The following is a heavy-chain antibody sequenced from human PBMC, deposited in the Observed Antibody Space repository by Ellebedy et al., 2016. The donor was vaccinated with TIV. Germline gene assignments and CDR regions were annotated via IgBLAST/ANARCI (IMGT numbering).Heavy chain of an antibody. CDR2: IYSGGST. CDR1: GFTVSNNQ. Sequence: GESLKISCAASGFTVSNNQMSWVRQAPGKGLEWVSIIYSGGSTYYADSVKGRFTISRDSSKNTLSLQMNSLRAEDTAVEYCSTAPSGVVDYWGQGTLVTVSS. J-gene: IGHJ4*02. D-gene: IGHD2-21*01. V-gene: IGHV3-66*01. CDR3: STAPSGVVDY.